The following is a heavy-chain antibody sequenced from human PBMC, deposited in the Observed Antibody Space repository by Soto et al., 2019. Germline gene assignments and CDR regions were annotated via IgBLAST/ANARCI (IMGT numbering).Heavy chain of an antibody. CDR2: IRSKANSYAT. V-gene: IGHV3-73*01. CDR1: GFTFSGSA. CDR3: YLRYCGGDCYLTYMDV. J-gene: IGHJ6*03. Sequence: GGSLRLSCAASGFTFSGSAMHWVRQASGKGLEWVGRIRSKANSYATAYAASVKGRFTISRDDSKNTAYLQMNSLKTEDTAVYYCYLRYCGGDCYLTYMDVWGKGTTVTVSS. D-gene: IGHD2-21*01.